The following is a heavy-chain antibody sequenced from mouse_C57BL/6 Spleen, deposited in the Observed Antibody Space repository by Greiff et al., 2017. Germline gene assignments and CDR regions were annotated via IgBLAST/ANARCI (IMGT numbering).Heavy chain of an antibody. V-gene: IGHV1-22*01. Sequence: VHVKQSGPELVKPGASVKMSCKASGYTFTDYNMHWVKQSHGKSLEWIGYINPNNGGTSYNQKFKGQATLTVNKSSSTAYMELRSLTSEDSAVYYCAIYGSSLHGYFDVWGTGTTVTVSS. CDR1: GYTFTDYN. D-gene: IGHD1-1*01. J-gene: IGHJ1*03. CDR2: INPNNGGT. CDR3: AIYGSSLHGYFDV.